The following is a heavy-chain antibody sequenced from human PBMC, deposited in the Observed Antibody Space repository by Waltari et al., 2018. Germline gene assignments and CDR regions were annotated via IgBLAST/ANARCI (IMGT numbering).Heavy chain of an antibody. D-gene: IGHD3-10*01. Sequence: QVQLQESGPGLVKPSETLSLTCTVSGGSISSYYWSWIRQPAGKGLEWIGRIYTSGSTNYNPSLKSRGTMSVDTSKNQFSLKLSSVTAADTAVYYCASSRMVRGVTENVWGQGTTVTVSS. CDR1: GGSISSYY. CDR3: ASSRMVRGVTENV. CDR2: IYTSGST. J-gene: IGHJ6*02. V-gene: IGHV4-4*07.